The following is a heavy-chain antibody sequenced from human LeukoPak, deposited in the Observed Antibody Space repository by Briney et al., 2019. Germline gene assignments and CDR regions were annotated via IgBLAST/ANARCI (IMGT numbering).Heavy chain of an antibody. Sequence: GASVKVSCKASGYTFTGYYMHWVRQAPGQGLEWMGWINPNSGGTNYAQKFQGRVTMTRDTSISTAYMELSRLRSDDTAVYYCASYYHDSSGYSDYFDYWGQGTLVTVSS. D-gene: IGHD3-22*01. J-gene: IGHJ4*02. CDR2: INPNSGGT. V-gene: IGHV1-2*02. CDR1: GYTFTGYY. CDR3: ASYYHDSSGYSDYFDY.